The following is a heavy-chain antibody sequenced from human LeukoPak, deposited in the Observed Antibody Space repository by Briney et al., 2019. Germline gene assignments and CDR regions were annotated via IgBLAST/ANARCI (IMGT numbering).Heavy chain of an antibody. Sequence: ASVKVSCKASGGTFSSYAISWVRQAPGQGLEWMGWINPNSGGTNYAQKFQGRVTLTRDTSISTAYMELSRLRSDDTAVYYCARSWPAFTVTSIDYWGQGTLVTVSS. CDR1: GGTFSSYA. CDR3: ARSWPAFTVTSIDY. V-gene: IGHV1-2*02. D-gene: IGHD4-17*01. J-gene: IGHJ4*02. CDR2: INPNSGGT.